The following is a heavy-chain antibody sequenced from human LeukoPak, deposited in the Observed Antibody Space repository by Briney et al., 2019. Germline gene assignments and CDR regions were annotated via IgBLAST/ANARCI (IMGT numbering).Heavy chain of an antibody. CDR3: ARYSGSHPAAFDI. V-gene: IGHV1-2*02. D-gene: IGHD1-26*01. Sequence: ASVKVSCKASEYTFTDYYMHWVRQAPGQGLQWMGWINPDSGGTNYAQNLQGRVTMTRDTSISTAYMELSRLRSDDTAVYYCARYSGSHPAAFDIWGQGTMVTVSS. J-gene: IGHJ3*02. CDR1: EYTFTDYY. CDR2: INPDSGGT.